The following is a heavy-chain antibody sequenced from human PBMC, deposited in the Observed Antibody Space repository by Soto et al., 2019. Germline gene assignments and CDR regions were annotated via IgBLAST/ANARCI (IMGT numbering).Heavy chain of an antibody. J-gene: IGHJ4*02. V-gene: IGHV1-8*01. Sequence: QVQLVQSGAEVKKRGASVKVSCKASGYTFTSYDINWVRQAIGQGLEWMGWRNPNRGNTGYAQKFQGRVTMTRNTSISTAYIELSSLRSEDTAVDYCASSGSGWYLYWGQGTLVSVSS. CDR2: RNPNRGNT. CDR3: ASSGSGWYLY. D-gene: IGHD6-19*01. CDR1: GYTFTSYD.